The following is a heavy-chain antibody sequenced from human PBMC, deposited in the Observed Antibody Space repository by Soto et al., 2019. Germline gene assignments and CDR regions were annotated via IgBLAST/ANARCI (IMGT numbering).Heavy chain of an antibody. CDR3: ARDPIPRVLFFKNSDP. J-gene: IGHJ5*02. Sequence: ASVKVSFKASGYTFTSYGMRWVRQAPGQGLEWMGWIIAYNGNTNYAQTLQGRVTMTTDTSTSTAYMELRSLISDDTAVYYCARDPIPRVLFFKNSDPSGHDTLPTLS. CDR2: IIAYNGNT. V-gene: IGHV1-18*04. CDR1: GYTFTSYG. D-gene: IGHD2-2*01.